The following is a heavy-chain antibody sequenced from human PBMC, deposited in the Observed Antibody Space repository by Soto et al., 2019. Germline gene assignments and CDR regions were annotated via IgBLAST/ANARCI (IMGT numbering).Heavy chain of an antibody. CDR2: VSAYNGKT. CDR3: ARVVPGAEAWFGP. V-gene: IGHV1-18*01. Sequence: QIQLVQSGAEVKKPGASAKVSCKASGYIFSNFGISWMRQVPGQGLEWMGWVSAYNGKTNYTQKFQGRVTMTTDTSTSTAYMDLRSLRSDDTAVYYCARVVPGAEAWFGPWGQGTLVTVSS. J-gene: IGHJ5*02. CDR1: GYIFSNFG. D-gene: IGHD2-2*01.